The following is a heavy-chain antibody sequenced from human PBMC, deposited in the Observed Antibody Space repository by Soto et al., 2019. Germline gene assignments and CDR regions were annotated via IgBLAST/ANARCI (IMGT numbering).Heavy chain of an antibody. V-gene: IGHV4-34*01. D-gene: IGHD3-16*02. J-gene: IGHJ4*02. CDR1: GGSFSGYY. CDR2: INHSGST. Sequence: QVQLQQWGAGLLKPSETLSLTCAVYGGSFSGYYWCWIRQPPGKGLEWIGEINHSGSTNYNPSLKSRVTISVDSSKHQFSLELSYVTAADTAVYYCARSRAYDYVWGSYRPASFDYWGQGTLVTVSS. CDR3: ARSRAYDYVWGSYRPASFDY.